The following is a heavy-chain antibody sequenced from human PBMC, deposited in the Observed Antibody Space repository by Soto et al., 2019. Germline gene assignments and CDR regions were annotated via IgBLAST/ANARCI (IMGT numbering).Heavy chain of an antibody. CDR1: GFMFSNHG. Sequence: GGSLRLSCAASGFMFSNHGMHWVRQAPGKGLEWVAVIWSDGNNRYYADSVKGRFTISRGNSKNTLYLQMNSLRAEDTAVYYCVRGDNWNDEASDYWGQGTLVTVSS. V-gene: IGHV3-33*01. J-gene: IGHJ4*02. D-gene: IGHD1-1*01. CDR3: VRGDNWNDEASDY. CDR2: IWSDGNNR.